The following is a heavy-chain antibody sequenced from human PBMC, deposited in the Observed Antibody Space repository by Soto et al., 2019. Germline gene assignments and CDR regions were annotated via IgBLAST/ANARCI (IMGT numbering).Heavy chain of an antibody. J-gene: IGHJ5*02. Sequence: SETLSLTCAVYGGSFSGYYWSWIRQPPGKGLEWIGEINHSGSTNYNPSLKSRVTISVDTSKNQFSLKLSSVTAADTAVYYCARKLRSSGLNNWFDPWGQGTLVTVSS. CDR1: GGSFSGYY. D-gene: IGHD6-19*01. CDR2: INHSGST. CDR3: ARKLRSSGLNNWFDP. V-gene: IGHV4-34*01.